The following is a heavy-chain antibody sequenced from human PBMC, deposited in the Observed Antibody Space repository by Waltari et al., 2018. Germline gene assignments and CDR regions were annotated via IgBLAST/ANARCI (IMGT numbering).Heavy chain of an antibody. CDR1: GGSISSSSYY. CDR2: IYYSGST. CDR3: ARLQAGPYYYDSSGIDAFDI. Sequence: QLQLQESGPGLVKPSETLSLTCTVSGGSISSSSYYWGWIRQPPGKGRGWIGSIYYSGSTYYNPSLKGRVTISGDTSKNQFSLKLSSVTAADTAVYYCARLQAGPYYYDSSGIDAFDIWGQGTMVTVSS. J-gene: IGHJ3*02. D-gene: IGHD3-22*01. V-gene: IGHV4-39*01.